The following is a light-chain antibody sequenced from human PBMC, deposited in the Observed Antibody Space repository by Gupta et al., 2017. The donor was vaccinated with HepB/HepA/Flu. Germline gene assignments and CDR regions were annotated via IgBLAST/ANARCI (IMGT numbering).Light chain of an antibody. V-gene: IGKV1-9*01. Sequence: IQLTQSPSFLSASVGDRVTISCRASQGINNYLAWYQRKPGKAPKLLIYAAFTLQSGVPSRFSGSASGTEFTLTISSLQPEDFATYYCQQSEAYPVTFGQGTRLDLK. CDR1: QGINNY. CDR3: QQSEAYPVT. J-gene: IGKJ5*01. CDR2: AAF.